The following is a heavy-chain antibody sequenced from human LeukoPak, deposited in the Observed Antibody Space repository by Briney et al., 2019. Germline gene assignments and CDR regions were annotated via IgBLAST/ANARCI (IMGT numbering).Heavy chain of an antibody. D-gene: IGHD4-17*01. CDR1: GGSVISYY. Sequence: NPSETLSLTCTVSGGSVISYYWSWIRQPPGKGLEWIGYIYYSGSTNYNPSLKSRVTISVDTSKNQFSLKMSSVTAADTAVYYCAGDSHYGIDYWGQGTLVTVSS. J-gene: IGHJ4*02. CDR3: AGDSHYGIDY. CDR2: IYYSGST. V-gene: IGHV4-59*02.